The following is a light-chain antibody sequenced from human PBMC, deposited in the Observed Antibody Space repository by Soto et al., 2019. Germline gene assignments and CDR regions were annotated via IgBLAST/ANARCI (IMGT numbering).Light chain of an antibody. J-gene: IGKJ1*01. Sequence: EIVMTQSPATLSVSPGERATLSCRASQSVRSNLAWYQQKPGQAPRLVIYAASTRATGIPDRFSGSVSGTEFTLTISSLQSEDFAVYYCQQYGSSPRTFGQGTKVDIK. CDR2: AAS. V-gene: IGKV3-15*01. CDR1: QSVRSN. CDR3: QQYGSSPRT.